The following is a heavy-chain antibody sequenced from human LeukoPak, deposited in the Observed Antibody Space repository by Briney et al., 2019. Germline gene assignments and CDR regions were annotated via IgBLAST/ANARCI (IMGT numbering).Heavy chain of an antibody. V-gene: IGHV1-69*04. CDR2: IIPILGIA. D-gene: IGHD3/OR15-3a*01. CDR1: GGTFSSYA. J-gene: IGHJ6*02. Sequence: ASVKVSCKASGGTFSSYAISWVRQAPGQGLEWVGRIIPILGIANYAQKFQGRVTITADKSTSTAYMELSSLRSEDTAVYYCASWTNYYYGMDVWGQGTTVTVSS. CDR3: ASWTNYYYGMDV.